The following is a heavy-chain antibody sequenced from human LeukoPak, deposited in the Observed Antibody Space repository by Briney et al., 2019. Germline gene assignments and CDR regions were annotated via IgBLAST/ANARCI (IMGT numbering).Heavy chain of an antibody. CDR3: AREEDRAGSFDY. Sequence: SVKVSCKASGGTFSNHAVSWVRQAPGQGLEWMGGIIPIFGTANYAQKLQGRVTITADESTSTACMELSSLRSEDTAVYYCAREEDRAGSFDYWGQGTLVTVSS. CDR1: GGTFSNHA. J-gene: IGHJ4*02. V-gene: IGHV1-69*13. CDR2: IIPIFGTA. D-gene: IGHD6-13*01.